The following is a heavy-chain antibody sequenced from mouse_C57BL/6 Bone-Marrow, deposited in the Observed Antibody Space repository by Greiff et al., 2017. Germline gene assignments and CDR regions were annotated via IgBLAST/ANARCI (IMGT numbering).Heavy chain of an antibody. J-gene: IGHJ3*01. D-gene: IGHD1-1*01. V-gene: IGHV5-6*02. CDR1: GFTFSSYG. CDR2: ISSGGSYT. CDR3: ARPPNYYGSSYEFAY. Sequence: DVMLVESGGDLVKPGGSLTLSCAASGFTFSSYGMSWVRQTPDKRLEWVATISSGGSYTSYPDSVKGRFTISRDNAKNTLYLQMSSLKSEDTAMYYCARPPNYYGSSYEFAYWGQGTLVTVSA.